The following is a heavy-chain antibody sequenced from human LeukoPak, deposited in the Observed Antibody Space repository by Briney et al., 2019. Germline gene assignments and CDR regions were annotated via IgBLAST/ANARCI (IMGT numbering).Heavy chain of an antibody. CDR1: GFTFSSYG. CDR2: ISYDGSNK. V-gene: IGHV3-30*03. CDR3: ARDYSSSSLRVMDYYYMDV. J-gene: IGHJ6*03. D-gene: IGHD6-6*01. Sequence: GGSLRLSCAASGFTFSSYGMHWVRQAPGKGLEWVAVISYDGSNKYYADSVKGRFTISRDNSKNTLYLQMNSLRAEDTAVYYCARDYSSSSLRVMDYYYMDVWGKGTTVTVSS.